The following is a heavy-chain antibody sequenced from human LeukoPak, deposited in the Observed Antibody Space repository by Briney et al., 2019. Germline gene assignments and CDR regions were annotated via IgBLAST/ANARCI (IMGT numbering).Heavy chain of an antibody. J-gene: IGHJ3*02. V-gene: IGHV3-64*02. CDR2: IGYAGPAT. D-gene: IGHD6-25*01. CDR1: GITFSHYA. CDR3: ARAVSGLDVTTRAAAGNDAFYI. Sequence: GGSLRLSCAASGITFSHYAMHWVRQAPGKGLEFVAAIGYAGPATFYAGSVKGRFTISRDNSKNTLYLQMDSLRSEDMAVYYCARAVSGLDVTTRAAAGNDAFYIWVPGGVVTDSS.